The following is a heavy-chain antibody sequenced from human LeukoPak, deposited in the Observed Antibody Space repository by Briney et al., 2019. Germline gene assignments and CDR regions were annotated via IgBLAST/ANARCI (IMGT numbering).Heavy chain of an antibody. D-gene: IGHD6-19*01. J-gene: IGHJ3*02. V-gene: IGHV5-51*01. CDR1: GYRFTSYW. Sequence: GESLKISCKGPGYRFTSYWIGWVRQMPGKGLEWMGIIYPGDSDTRYSPSFQGQVTISADKSISTAYLQWSSLKASDTAMYYCARRAVAGTDAFDIWGQGTMVTVSS. CDR2: IYPGDSDT. CDR3: ARRAVAGTDAFDI.